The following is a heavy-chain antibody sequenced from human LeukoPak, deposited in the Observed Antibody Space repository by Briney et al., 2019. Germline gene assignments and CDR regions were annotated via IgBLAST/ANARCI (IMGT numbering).Heavy chain of an antibody. CDR2: ISAYNGNT. Sequence: ASVKVSCKASGYTFTSYGISWVRQAPGQGHEWMGWISAYNGNTNYAQKLQGRVTMTTDTSTSTAYMELRSLRSDDTAVYYCARIRFLEWLLADYYYYYMDVWGKGTTVTVSS. V-gene: IGHV1-18*01. CDR3: ARIRFLEWLLADYYYYYMDV. J-gene: IGHJ6*03. CDR1: GYTFTSYG. D-gene: IGHD3-3*01.